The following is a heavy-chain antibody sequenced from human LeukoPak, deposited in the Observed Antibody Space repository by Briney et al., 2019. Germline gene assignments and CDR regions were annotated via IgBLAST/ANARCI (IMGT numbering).Heavy chain of an antibody. D-gene: IGHD5-24*01. CDR3: AKDGAPVVTVDGLGAFDI. J-gene: IGHJ3*02. CDR2: ISGSGGST. CDR1: GFTFSSYW. V-gene: IGHV3-23*01. Sequence: QPGGSLRLSCAASGFTFSSYWMHWVRQAPGEGLEWVSAISGSGGSTYYADSVKGRFTISRDNSKNTLYLQMNSLRAEDTAVYYYAKDGAPVVTVDGLGAFDIWGQGTMVTVSS.